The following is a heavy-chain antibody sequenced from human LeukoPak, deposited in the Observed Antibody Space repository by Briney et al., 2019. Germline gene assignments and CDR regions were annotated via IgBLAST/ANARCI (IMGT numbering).Heavy chain of an antibody. D-gene: IGHD3-16*02. CDR3: ARDLSLGELSR. Sequence: GGSLRLSCAASGFTFSSYSMNWVRQAPGKGLEWVSSISSSSYIYYADSVKGRFTISRDNAKNSLYLQMNSLRAEDTAVYYCARDLSLGELSRWGQGTLVTVSS. CDR1: GFTFSSYS. CDR2: ISSSSYI. V-gene: IGHV3-21*01. J-gene: IGHJ4*02.